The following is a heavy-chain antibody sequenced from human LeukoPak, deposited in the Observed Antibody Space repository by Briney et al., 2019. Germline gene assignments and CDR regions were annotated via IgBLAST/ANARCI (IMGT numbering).Heavy chain of an antibody. CDR3: ARDSFTMVRGVIITSRIFDY. CDR2: IYTSGST. Sequence: SETLSLTCTVSSGFISSDSYYWNWIRQPAGKGLEWIGRIYTSGSTNYDPSLKSRVTISVDTSKNQFSLKLSSVTAADTAVYYCARDSFTMVRGVIITSRIFDYWGQGTLVTVSS. CDR1: SGFISSDSYY. D-gene: IGHD3-10*01. V-gene: IGHV4-61*02. J-gene: IGHJ4*02.